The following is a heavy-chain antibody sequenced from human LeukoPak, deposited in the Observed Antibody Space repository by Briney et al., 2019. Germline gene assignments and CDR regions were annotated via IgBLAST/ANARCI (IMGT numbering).Heavy chain of an antibody. CDR2: IYYSGST. V-gene: IGHV4-59*01. J-gene: IGHJ3*02. CDR3: ARDLRPISGAFDI. Sequence: SETLSLTCTVSGGSISSYYWSWIRQPPGKGLEWIGYIYYSGSTNYNPSLKSRVTISVDTSKNQFSLKLSSVTAAETAVYYCARDLRPISGAFDIWGQGTMVTVSS. CDR1: GGSISSYY. D-gene: IGHD6-25*01.